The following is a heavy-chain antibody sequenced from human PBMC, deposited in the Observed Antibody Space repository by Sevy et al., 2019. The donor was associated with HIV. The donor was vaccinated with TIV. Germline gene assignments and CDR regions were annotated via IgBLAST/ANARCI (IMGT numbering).Heavy chain of an antibody. J-gene: IGHJ3*02. Sequence: ASVKVSCKDSGYSITVNYMHWVRQAPGQGLEWMGWMNPKSGEIKHAQKFQGRVTMTRDTSTSTAYMELTSLRSDDTAVYYCAKDREWFGGYSDIWGQGTMVTVSS. D-gene: IGHD3-10*01. CDR1: GYSITVNY. V-gene: IGHV1-2*02. CDR2: MNPKSGEI. CDR3: AKDREWFGGYSDI.